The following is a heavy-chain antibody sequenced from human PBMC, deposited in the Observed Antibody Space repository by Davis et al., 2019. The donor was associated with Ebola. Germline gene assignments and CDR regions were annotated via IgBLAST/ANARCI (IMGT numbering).Heavy chain of an antibody. D-gene: IGHD4-23*01. CDR2: IIPIFGTA. V-gene: IGHV1-69*13. Sequence: AASVKVSCKASGYTFTSYDINWVRQAPGQGLEWMGGIIPIFGTANYAQKFQGRVTITADESTSTAYMELSSLRSEDTAVYYCAKDKATVGFYWGQGTLVTVSS. J-gene: IGHJ4*02. CDR3: AKDKATVGFY. CDR1: GYTFTSYD.